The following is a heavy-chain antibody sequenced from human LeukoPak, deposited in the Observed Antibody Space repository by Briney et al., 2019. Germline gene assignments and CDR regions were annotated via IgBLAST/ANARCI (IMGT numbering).Heavy chain of an antibody. CDR3: AKAFGIVVVVAATPSS. Sequence: QTGGSLRLSCAASGFTFSSYAMSWVRQAPGKGLEWVSAISGSGGSTYYADSVKGRFTISRDNSKNTLYLQMNSLRAEDTAVYYCAKAFGIVVVVAATPSSWGQGTLVTVSS. V-gene: IGHV3-23*01. CDR2: ISGSGGST. J-gene: IGHJ4*02. CDR1: GFTFSSYA. D-gene: IGHD2-15*01.